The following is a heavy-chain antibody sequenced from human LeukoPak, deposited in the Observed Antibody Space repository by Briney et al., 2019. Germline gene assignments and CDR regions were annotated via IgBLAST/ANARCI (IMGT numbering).Heavy chain of an antibody. CDR3: ARDHIGYSYDPYYYMDV. D-gene: IGHD5-18*01. CDR1: GGSISSYY. J-gene: IGHJ6*03. V-gene: IGHV4-59*01. CDR2: IYYSGST. Sequence: PSETLSLTCTVSGGSISSYYWSWIRQPPGKGLEWIGYIYYSGSTNYNPSLKSRVTISVDTSKNQFSLKLSSVTAADTAVYYCARDHIGYSYDPYYYMDVWGKGTTVTVSS.